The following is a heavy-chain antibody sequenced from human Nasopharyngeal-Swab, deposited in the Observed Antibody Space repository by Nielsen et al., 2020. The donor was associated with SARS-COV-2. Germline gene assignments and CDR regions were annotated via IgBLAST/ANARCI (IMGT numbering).Heavy chain of an antibody. D-gene: IGHD3-22*01. Sequence: GESLKTFCATSGFTFSSYAMSWVRQAPGKGLEWVSAVSYTGGRTYYADSVQGRFTISRDNSKSTLYLQMISLRPEDTAIYYCAKGDESSGLFYYWGQGTLVTVSS. CDR2: VSYTGGRT. J-gene: IGHJ4*02. V-gene: IGHV3-23*01. CDR1: GFTFSSYA. CDR3: AKGDESSGLFYY.